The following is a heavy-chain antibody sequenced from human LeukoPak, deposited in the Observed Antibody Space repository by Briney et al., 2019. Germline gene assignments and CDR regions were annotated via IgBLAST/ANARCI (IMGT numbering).Heavy chain of an antibody. CDR3: ARDGYSSSYSYYMDV. V-gene: IGHV3-64*01. CDR2: ISGNGGST. Sequence: LGGSLRLSCAASGFTFCSYTVHWVRQAPGKGLEYVSGISGNGGSTHYANSVKGRFTISRDNSKNTLYLQMGSLRAEDMAVYYCARDGYSSSYSYYMDVWGKGTTVTVSS. CDR1: GFTFCSYT. D-gene: IGHD6-13*01. J-gene: IGHJ6*03.